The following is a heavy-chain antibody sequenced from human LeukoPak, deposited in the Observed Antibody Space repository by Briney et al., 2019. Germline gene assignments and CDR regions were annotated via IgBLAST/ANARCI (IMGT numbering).Heavy chain of an antibody. V-gene: IGHV3-7*01. CDR2: IKPDGSEK. Sequence: GGSLRLSCAASGFTFSSYWMTWVRQAPGKGLEWVANIKPDGSEKYYVDSVKGRFTISRDNAKNSLYLQMNSLRAEDTAVYYCARAKGLLWPWYFDLWGRGTLVTVSS. CDR3: ARAKGLLWPWYFDL. J-gene: IGHJ2*01. D-gene: IGHD3-10*01. CDR1: GFTFSSYW.